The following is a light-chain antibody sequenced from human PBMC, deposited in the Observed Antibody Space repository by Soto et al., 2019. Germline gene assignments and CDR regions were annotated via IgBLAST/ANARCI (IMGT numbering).Light chain of an antibody. CDR2: AAS. CDR1: QGIDSS. J-gene: IGKJ5*01. Sequence: ILLTQSPSSLSASVGDRVTITCLASQGIDSSFALYQQKPGKAPKLLIYAASSLQSGVPSRFSGSGSGTDFTLTISSLQPEDFATYYCQQLHDYPITFGQGTRLEIK. V-gene: IGKV1-9*01. CDR3: QQLHDYPIT.